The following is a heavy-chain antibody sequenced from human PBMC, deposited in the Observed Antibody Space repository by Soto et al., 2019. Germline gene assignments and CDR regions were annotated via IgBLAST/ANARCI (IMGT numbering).Heavy chain of an antibody. CDR3: ARRGPGTYFDY. CDR1: GFTFSSYA. D-gene: IGHD6-13*01. V-gene: IGHV3-23*01. CDR2: ISGSGGST. Sequence: EVQLLDSGGGLVQPGRSLRLSFAASGFTFSSYAMNWVRQAPGKGLEWVSVISGSGGSTYYADSVKGRFTISRDNSKNTLYLQMNSLRAEDTAVYYCARRGPGTYFDYWGQGTLVTVSS. J-gene: IGHJ4*02.